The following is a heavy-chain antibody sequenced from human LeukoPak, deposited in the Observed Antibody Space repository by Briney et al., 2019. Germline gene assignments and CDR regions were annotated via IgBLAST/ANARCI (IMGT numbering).Heavy chain of an antibody. CDR3: ARDSGGSWGSGWFDP. CDR1: GGSISSGRYY. Sequence: SQTLSLTCTVSGGSISSGRYYWSWIRQPAGKGLEWIGRLYTSGSTNYNPSLKSRVTMSVDTSKNQFSLKLSSVTAADTAVYYCARDSGGSWGSGWFDPWGQGTLVTVSS. J-gene: IGHJ5*02. CDR2: LYTSGST. V-gene: IGHV4-61*02. D-gene: IGHD1-26*01.